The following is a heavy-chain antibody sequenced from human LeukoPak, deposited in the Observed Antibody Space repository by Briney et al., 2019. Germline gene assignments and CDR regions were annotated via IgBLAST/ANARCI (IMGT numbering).Heavy chain of an antibody. V-gene: IGHV4-39*01. CDR3: ARQRSGWVFEN. D-gene: IGHD6-19*01. CDR1: GGSISSTIYY. CDR2: IYYSGNT. J-gene: IGHJ4*02. Sequence: SETLSLTCTVSGGSISSTIYYWAWLRQPPGKGLEWIGSIYYSGNTYYNPSLQCRATMSVDTSKNQFSLRLTSVTAADTTVYYCARQRSGWVFENWGQGTLVTVSS.